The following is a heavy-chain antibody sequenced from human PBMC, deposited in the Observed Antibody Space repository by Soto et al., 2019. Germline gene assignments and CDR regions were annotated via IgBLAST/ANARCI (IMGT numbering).Heavy chain of an antibody. CDR1: GGSLSSYY. CDR3: ARGADDSSGYYYLDY. V-gene: IGHV4-59*01. J-gene: IGHJ4*02. CDR2: IYYSGST. D-gene: IGHD3-22*01. Sequence: PSETLSPTCTGSGGSLSSYYWSLIRQPPGKGLEWIGYIYYSGSTNYNPSLKSRVTISVDTSKNQFSLKLSSVTAADTAVYYCARGADDSSGYYYLDYWGQGTLVTVSS.